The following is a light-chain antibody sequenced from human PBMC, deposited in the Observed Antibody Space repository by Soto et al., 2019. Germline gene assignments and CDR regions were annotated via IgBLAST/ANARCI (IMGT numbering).Light chain of an antibody. CDR1: QSISSW. V-gene: IGKV1-5*01. Sequence: DIQMTQSPSTLSASVGDRVTITCRASQSISSWLAWYQQKPGKAPKFLIYDASSLESGVPSRFSGSGSGTKFTLTISSLQPDDFATYYCQQYNSYSWTFGQGTKVEIK. CDR3: QQYNSYSWT. J-gene: IGKJ1*01. CDR2: DAS.